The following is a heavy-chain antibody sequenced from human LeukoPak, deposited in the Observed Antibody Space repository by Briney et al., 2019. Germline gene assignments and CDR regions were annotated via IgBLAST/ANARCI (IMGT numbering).Heavy chain of an antibody. J-gene: IGHJ6*02. CDR2: ITSSSSTI. Sequence: PGGSLRLSCAASGFTFSTYSMNWVRQAPGKGLEWVSYITSSSSTIFYADSVKGRFTISGDNAKNSLYLQMNSLRGEDTAVYYCARGLYYDILTGSPYYYGMDVWGQGTTVTVSS. D-gene: IGHD3-9*01. CDR1: GFTFSTYS. V-gene: IGHV3-48*01. CDR3: ARGLYYDILTGSPYYYGMDV.